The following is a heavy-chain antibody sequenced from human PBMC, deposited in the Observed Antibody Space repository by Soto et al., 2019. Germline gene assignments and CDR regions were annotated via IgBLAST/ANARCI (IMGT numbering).Heavy chain of an antibody. CDR2: IYFGGST. V-gene: IGHV4-31*03. D-gene: IGHD3-22*01. CDR1: GVSVNSGGYY. J-gene: IGHJ5*02. Sequence: SETLSLTCTVSGVSVNSGGYYWTWIRQHPGRGLEWIGYIYFGGSTSYNPSLRSRITISVDTSENQFSLRLTSVTAADTAVYYCARDNYGRSGYHAGFDPWGPGTQVTVSS. CDR3: ARDNYGRSGYHAGFDP.